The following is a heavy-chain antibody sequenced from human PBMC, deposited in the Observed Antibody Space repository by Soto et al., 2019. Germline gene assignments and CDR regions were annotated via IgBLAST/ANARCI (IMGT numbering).Heavy chain of an antibody. Sequence: GGSLRLSCAASGFTFSSYAMSWVRQAPGKGLELVSAISGSGGSTYYADSVKGRFTISRDNSKNTLYLQMNSLRAEDTAVYYCAKDWDVNCSGGSCYSGHFDYWGQGTLVTVSS. D-gene: IGHD2-15*01. CDR2: ISGSGGST. V-gene: IGHV3-23*01. CDR1: GFTFSSYA. CDR3: AKDWDVNCSGGSCYSGHFDY. J-gene: IGHJ4*02.